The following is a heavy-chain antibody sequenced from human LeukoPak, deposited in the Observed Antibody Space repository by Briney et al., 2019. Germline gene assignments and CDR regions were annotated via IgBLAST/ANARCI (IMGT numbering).Heavy chain of an antibody. D-gene: IGHD3-10*01. V-gene: IGHV3-21*01. CDR2: ISGTSSHI. CDR1: GFTFSGYS. J-gene: IGHJ4*02. CDR3: ARAKGFGENYFDY. Sequence: GGSLRLSCAASGFTFSGYSMHWVRQAPGKGLEWVSSISGTSSHIYDADSVKGRFTISRDNAKNSLYLQMNSLTAEDTAVYYCARAKGFGENYFDYWGQGTLVTVSS.